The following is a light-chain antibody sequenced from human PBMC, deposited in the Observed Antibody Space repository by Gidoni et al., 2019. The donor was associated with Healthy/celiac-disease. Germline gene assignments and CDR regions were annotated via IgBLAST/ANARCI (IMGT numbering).Light chain of an antibody. CDR1: QHVSSN. V-gene: IGKV3-15*01. Sequence: DIVMSMSPATLSVSPGERATLSCRASQHVSSNLAWYQQKHGQAPRLLIYGASTRATGSPPRISSSGSGTEYTITISSRQSEDVAVYYCQQYNNWPPFTFGPGTKVEIK. CDR2: GAS. CDR3: QQYNNWPPFT. J-gene: IGKJ3*01.